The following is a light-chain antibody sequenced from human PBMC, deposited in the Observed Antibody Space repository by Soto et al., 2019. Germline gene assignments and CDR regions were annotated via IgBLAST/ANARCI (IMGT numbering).Light chain of an antibody. CDR2: AAS. CDR1: QSISSY. V-gene: IGKV1-39*01. CDR3: QQSYSTPLT. J-gene: IGKJ4*01. Sequence: IQITQSPSSLSASVGDRVTITCRASQSISSYLNWYQQKPGKAPKLLIYAASSLQSGVPSRFSGSESGTDFTLTISILQPEDFATYYCQQSYSTPLTFGGGTKVDIK.